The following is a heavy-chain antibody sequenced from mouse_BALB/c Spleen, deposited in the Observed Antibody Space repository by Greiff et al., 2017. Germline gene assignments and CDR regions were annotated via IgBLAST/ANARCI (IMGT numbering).Heavy chain of an antibody. CDR2: INPGSGGT. Sequence: VKLQESGAELVRPGTSVKVSCKASGYAFTNYLIEWVKQRPGQGLEWIGVINPGSGGTNYNEKFKGKATLTADKSSSTAYMQLSSLTSDDSAVYFCARLLPSYYYAMDYWGQGTSVTASS. D-gene: IGHD2-12*01. V-gene: IGHV1-54*01. CDR1: GYAFTNYL. J-gene: IGHJ4*01. CDR3: ARLLPSYYYAMDY.